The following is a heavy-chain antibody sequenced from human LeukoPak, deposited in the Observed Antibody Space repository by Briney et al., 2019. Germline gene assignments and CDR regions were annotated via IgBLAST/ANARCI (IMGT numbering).Heavy chain of an antibody. CDR2: INPSGGST. CDR3: ARVSRHIVVVTATEHFDY. D-gene: IGHD2-21*02. CDR1: GYTFPSYY. Sequence: ASVKVSCKASGYTFPSYYMHWVRQAPGQGLEWMGIINPSGGSTSYAQKFQGRVTMTRDTSTSTVYMELSSLRSEDTAVYYCARVSRHIVVVTATEHFDYWGQGTLVTVSS. J-gene: IGHJ4*02. V-gene: IGHV1-46*01.